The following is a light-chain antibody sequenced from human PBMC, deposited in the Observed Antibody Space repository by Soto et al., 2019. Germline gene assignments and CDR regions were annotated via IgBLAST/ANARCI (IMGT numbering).Light chain of an antibody. CDR2: GAS. CDR3: QQYGSSPPIT. Sequence: EIGLTQSPSTLSLSTGDRATLSCRASQSVSSSYLGWYQQKPGQTPRLLIYGASSRATGIPDRFSGSGSGTELTLPISRMEPEDFAVYYCQQYGSSPPITFGQGTKVDI. J-gene: IGKJ1*01. CDR1: QSVSSSY. V-gene: IGKV3-20*01.